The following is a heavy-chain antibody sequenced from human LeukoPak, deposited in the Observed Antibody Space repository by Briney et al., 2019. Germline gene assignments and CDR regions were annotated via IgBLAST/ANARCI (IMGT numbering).Heavy chain of an antibody. Sequence: GGSLRLSCAASGFSFSDYYMSWIRQAPGKGLEWISYISSSGSYTNYADSVKGRFTISRDNAKNSLYLQMNSLRAEDTAVYYCASDYYDRSQYWGQGTLVTVSS. J-gene: IGHJ4*02. V-gene: IGHV3-11*06. D-gene: IGHD3-22*01. CDR3: ASDYYDRSQY. CDR1: GFSFSDYY. CDR2: ISSSGSYT.